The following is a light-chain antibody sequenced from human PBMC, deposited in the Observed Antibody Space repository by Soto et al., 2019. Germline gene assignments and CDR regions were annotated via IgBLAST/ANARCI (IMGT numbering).Light chain of an antibody. CDR3: HKYPHAPT. CDR1: QAISSY. V-gene: IGKV1-27*01. J-gene: IGKJ4*01. CDR2: ATS. Sequence: DIQLTQSPSSLSASVGDRVTITCRASQAISSYLAWYQQKPGKVPELLIYATSTLQSGAPSRFSGSGSGTDFTLTISSLQPEDVATYYCHKYPHAPTFGGGTKVELK.